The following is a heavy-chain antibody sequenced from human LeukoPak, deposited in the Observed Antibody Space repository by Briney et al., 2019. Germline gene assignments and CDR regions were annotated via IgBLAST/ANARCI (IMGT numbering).Heavy chain of an antibody. CDR2: IIPIFGTA. J-gene: IGHJ4*02. CDR3: AREFSPSITMVRGGLDY. V-gene: IGHV1-69*13. D-gene: IGHD3-10*01. CDR1: GGTFSSYA. Sequence: ASVKVSCKASGGTFSSYAISWVRQAPGQGLEWMGGIIPIFGTANYAQKFQGRVTITADESTSTAYMELSSLRSEDTAVYYCAREFSPSITMVRGGLDYWGQGTLVTVSS.